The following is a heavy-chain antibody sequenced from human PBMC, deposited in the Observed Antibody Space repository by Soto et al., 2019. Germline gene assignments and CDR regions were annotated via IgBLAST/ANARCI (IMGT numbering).Heavy chain of an antibody. Sequence: QVQLVESGGGVVQPGRSLRLSCAASGFTFSSYGMHWVRQAPGKGLEWVAVISYDGSNKYYADPVKGRFTISRDNSKNTLYLQMHSLSAEDTAVYYCAKDERDALWAYYYGMDVWGQGTTVTVSS. D-gene: IGHD1-26*01. V-gene: IGHV3-30*18. J-gene: IGHJ6*02. CDR2: ISYDGSNK. CDR1: GFTFSSYG. CDR3: AKDERDALWAYYYGMDV.